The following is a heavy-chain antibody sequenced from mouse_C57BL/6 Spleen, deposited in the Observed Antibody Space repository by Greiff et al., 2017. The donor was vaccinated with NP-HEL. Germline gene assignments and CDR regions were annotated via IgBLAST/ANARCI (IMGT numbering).Heavy chain of an antibody. J-gene: IGHJ4*01. D-gene: IGHD3-2*02. V-gene: IGHV1-82*01. Sequence: QVQLQQSGPELVKPGASVKISCKASGYAFSSSWMNWVKQRPGKGLEWIGRIYPGDGDTNYNGKFKGKATLTADKSSSTAYMQLSSLTSEDSAVYFCARRGDSSGYGAMDYWGQGTSVTVSS. CDR2: IYPGDGDT. CDR3: ARRGDSSGYGAMDY. CDR1: GYAFSSSW.